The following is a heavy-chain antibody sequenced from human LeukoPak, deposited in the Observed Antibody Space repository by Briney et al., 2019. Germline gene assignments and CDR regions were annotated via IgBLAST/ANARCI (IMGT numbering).Heavy chain of an antibody. CDR3: ARRTVVPAAEYER. Sequence: PGGSLRLSCAASGFTVSSNYMSWVRQAPGKGLEWVSVIYSGGSTYYADSVKGRFTISRDNAKNSLYLQMNSLRAEDTAVYYCARRTVVPAAEYERWGQGTLVTVSS. CDR1: GFTVSSNY. V-gene: IGHV3-66*01. CDR2: IYSGGST. J-gene: IGHJ4*02. D-gene: IGHD2-2*01.